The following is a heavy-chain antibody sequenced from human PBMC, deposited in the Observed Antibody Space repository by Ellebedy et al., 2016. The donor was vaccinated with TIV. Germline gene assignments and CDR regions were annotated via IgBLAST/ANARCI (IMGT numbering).Heavy chain of an antibody. Sequence: GESLKISXAASGFTFSSYDMHWVRQATGKGLEWVSAIGTAGDTYYPGSVKGRFTISRENAKNSLYLQMNSLRAGDTAVYYCARDKGWYDYWGQGTLVTVSS. CDR2: IGTAGDT. D-gene: IGHD6-19*01. CDR1: GFTFSSYD. CDR3: ARDKGWYDY. J-gene: IGHJ4*02. V-gene: IGHV3-13*04.